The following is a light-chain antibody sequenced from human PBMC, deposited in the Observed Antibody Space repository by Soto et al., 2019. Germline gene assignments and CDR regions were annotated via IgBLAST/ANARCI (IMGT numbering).Light chain of an antibody. CDR3: SSYTSSSTWV. CDR2: GVS. V-gene: IGLV2-14*02. CDR1: SSDIDVYDL. Sequence: QSALTQPASVSGSPGQSITISCTGTSSDIDVYDLVSWYRQYPGKAPKLMIYGVSKRPSGVSDRFSGSKSGNTASLTISGLQAEDEADYYCSSYTSSSTWVFGGGTKVTVL. J-gene: IGLJ3*02.